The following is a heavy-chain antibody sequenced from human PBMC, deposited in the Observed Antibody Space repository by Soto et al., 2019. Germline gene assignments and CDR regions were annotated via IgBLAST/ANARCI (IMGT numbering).Heavy chain of an antibody. CDR2: INADGSSI. CDR3: ARDRLNNAYNTFFDC. V-gene: IGHV3-74*01. D-gene: IGHD1-1*01. Sequence: GGSLRLSCAASGFTFSNSWMHWVRQAPGKGLVWLSHINADGSSIRYADSVRGRLTISRDNAKNTLFLQMSSLTAEDTAVYFCARDRLNNAYNTFFDCWGKGTLVTVSS. CDR1: GFTFSNSW. J-gene: IGHJ4*02.